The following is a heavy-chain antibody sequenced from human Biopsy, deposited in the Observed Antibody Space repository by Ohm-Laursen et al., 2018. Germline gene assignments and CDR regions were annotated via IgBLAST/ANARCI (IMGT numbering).Heavy chain of an antibody. D-gene: IGHD3-10*01. CDR2: IFYSGTT. CDR3: ARAYYYGAGSFYSPWMEV. CDR1: GASVNTFDFY. Sequence: SDTLSLTCTVSGASVNTFDFYWAWIRQPPGKGLAWIGYIFYSGTTKYNPSLQRRVRLSLDTANNQFSLTLRSVSAADTATYYCARAYYYGAGSFYSPWMEVWGQGTTVSVS. J-gene: IGHJ6*02. V-gene: IGHV4-61*08.